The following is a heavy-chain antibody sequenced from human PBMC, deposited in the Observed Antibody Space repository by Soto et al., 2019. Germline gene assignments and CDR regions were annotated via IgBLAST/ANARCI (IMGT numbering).Heavy chain of an antibody. CDR2: IWYDGSNK. Sequence: QAQLVESGGGVVQPGTSLRLSCAASGFTISTHGMHWVRQAPGKGLEWLANIWYDGSNKFYAESVKGRFSISKDNSKNTLYLHMSSLRAEETAVYYCAAATTWNFHFPYGGQGTQVTVSS. CDR3: AAATTWNFHFPY. CDR1: GFTISTHG. J-gene: IGHJ4*02. V-gene: IGHV3-33*03. D-gene: IGHD1-7*01.